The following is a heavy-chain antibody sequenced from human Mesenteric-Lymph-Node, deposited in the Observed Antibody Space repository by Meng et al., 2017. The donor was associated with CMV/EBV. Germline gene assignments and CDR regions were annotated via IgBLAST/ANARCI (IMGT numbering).Heavy chain of an antibody. Sequence: ASVKVSCKASAYTLTSHDIHWVRQATGQGLEWMGWMNPSSGSTGYALKFQGRVTITKNTSISTGYMELSSLRSDDTAVYYCARVIQLWLMDDYYFDYWGQGTLVTVSS. J-gene: IGHJ4*02. D-gene: IGHD5-18*01. CDR1: AYTLTSHD. CDR3: ARVIQLWLMDDYYFDY. CDR2: MNPSSGST. V-gene: IGHV1-8*01.